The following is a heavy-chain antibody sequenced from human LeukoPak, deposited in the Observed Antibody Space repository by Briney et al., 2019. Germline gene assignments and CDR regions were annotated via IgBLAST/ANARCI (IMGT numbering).Heavy chain of an antibody. CDR3: ARTYYYESSGYVAY. D-gene: IGHD3-22*01. V-gene: IGHV3-74*01. CDR1: GFTVSSYW. Sequence: PGGSLRLSCAASGFTVSSYWMHWVRQAPGKGLVWVSRINSDGSSTNYADSVKGRFTISRDNAKNTLYLQMNGLRAEDTAVYYCARTYYYESSGYVAYWGQGTLVTVSS. CDR2: INSDGSST. J-gene: IGHJ4*02.